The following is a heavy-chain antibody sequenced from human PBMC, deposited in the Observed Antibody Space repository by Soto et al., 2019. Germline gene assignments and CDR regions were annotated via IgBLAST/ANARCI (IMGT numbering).Heavy chain of an antibody. Sequence: PGRSLRLSSAAAGFTCINYGIHWVRQARGKGLEWVGTITWDGSNKVYADSVKGRFTISRDNSKNTLYLQMNSLRAEDTAVYYCAPRGSSRLGPDYWGQGTLVTVSS. CDR2: ITWDGSNK. D-gene: IGHD3-16*01. V-gene: IGHV3-30*03. CDR3: APRGSSRLGPDY. CDR1: GFTCINYG. J-gene: IGHJ4*02.